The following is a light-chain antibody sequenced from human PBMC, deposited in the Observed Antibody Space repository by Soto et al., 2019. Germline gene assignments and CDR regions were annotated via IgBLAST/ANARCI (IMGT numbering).Light chain of an antibody. V-gene: IGLV1-44*01. CDR2: NSN. J-gene: IGLJ2*01. CDR3: AAWDDSLSGPV. CDR1: SSNIGGNT. Sequence: QSALTQPSSASGTPGQRVTISCSGGSSNIGGNTAHWYQQFPGTAPKLLIYNSNQRPSGVPDRFSGSKSGTSASLAISGLKCEDEAMYYCAAWDDSLSGPVFGEGTKLTVL.